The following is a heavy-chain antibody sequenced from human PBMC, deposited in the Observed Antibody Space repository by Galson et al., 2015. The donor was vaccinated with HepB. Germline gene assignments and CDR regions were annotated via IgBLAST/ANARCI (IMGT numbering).Heavy chain of an antibody. V-gene: IGHV4-31*03. D-gene: IGHD3-3*01. CDR3: ARVLGRDYYDFWSAKHWKGWFDP. CDR2: IYYSGST. Sequence: LSLTCTVSGGSISSGGYYWSWIRQHPGKGLEWIGYIYYSGSTYYNPSLKSRVTISVDTSKNQFSLKLSSVTAADTAVYYCARVLGRDYYDFWSAKHWKGWFDPWGQGTLVTVSS. CDR1: GGSISSGGYY. J-gene: IGHJ5*02.